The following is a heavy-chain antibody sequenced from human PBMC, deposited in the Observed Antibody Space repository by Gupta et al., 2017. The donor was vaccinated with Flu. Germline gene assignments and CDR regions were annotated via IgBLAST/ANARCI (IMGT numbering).Heavy chain of an antibody. D-gene: IGHD3-22*01. CDR2: VYPDESDT. J-gene: IGHJ4*02. Sequence: EWIGIVYPDESDTTYSPSFRGQVTISADKSISTAYLQWSSVKASDSAMYYCARHIRPSSRYKYDSSGYFIDYWGQGTLVTVSS. CDR3: ARHIRPSSRYKYDSSGYFIDY. V-gene: IGHV5-51*01.